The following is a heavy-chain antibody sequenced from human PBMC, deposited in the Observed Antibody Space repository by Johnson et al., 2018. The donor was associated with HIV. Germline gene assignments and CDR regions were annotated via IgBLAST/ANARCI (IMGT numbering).Heavy chain of an antibody. V-gene: IGHV3-30*04. D-gene: IGHD6-13*01. CDR3: ARGWQQRAFDI. Sequence: QVQLVESGGGVVQPGRSLRLSCAASGFTFSSYAMHWVRQAPGKGLEWVAVISYDGSTQHFADSVKGRFTITRDNPKNTLYLQMNSLTTEDTAVYYCARGWQQRAFDIWGQGTMVTVSS. J-gene: IGHJ3*02. CDR1: GFTFSSYA. CDR2: ISYDGSTQ.